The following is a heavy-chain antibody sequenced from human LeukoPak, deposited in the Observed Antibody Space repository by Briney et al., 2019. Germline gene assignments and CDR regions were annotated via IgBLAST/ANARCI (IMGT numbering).Heavy chain of an antibody. CDR2: ISDSGAM. J-gene: IGHJ4*02. CDR1: GFTFSTYS. D-gene: IGHD5-12*01. V-gene: IGHV3-48*01. Sequence: GGSLRLSCAASGFTFSTYSMKWVRQAPGKGLEWVSYISDSGAMYYAGSVRGRFTISRENAQNSLFLQMNSLRAEDTAVYYCARDGGYRGYDADCWGQGTLVTVSS. CDR3: ARDGGYRGYDADC.